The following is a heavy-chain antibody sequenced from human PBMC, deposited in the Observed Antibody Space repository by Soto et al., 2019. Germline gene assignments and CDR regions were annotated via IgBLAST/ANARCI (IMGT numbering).Heavy chain of an antibody. CDR2: IYYSGST. J-gene: IGHJ4*02. CDR3: ARGGYSYGSDN. Sequence: KSSVTLSLTCTVSGGSISSGDYYWSWIRQPPGKGLEWIGYIYYSGSTYYNPSLKSRVTISVDTSKNQFSLKLSSVTAADTAVYYCARGGYSYGSDNWGQGTLVTVSS. V-gene: IGHV4-30-4*01. D-gene: IGHD5-18*01. CDR1: GGSISSGDYY.